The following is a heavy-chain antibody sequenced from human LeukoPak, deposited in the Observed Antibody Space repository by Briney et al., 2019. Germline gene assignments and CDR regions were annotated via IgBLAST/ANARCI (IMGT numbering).Heavy chain of an antibody. CDR2: ISSDGSNI. V-gene: IGHV3-74*01. D-gene: IGHD3-16*01. J-gene: IGHJ4*02. CDR1: GFTFSRYW. Sequence: GGSLRLSCAASGFTFSRYWMHWVRQDPEKGLVWVSRISSDGSNIIYADSVKGRFTISRDNAKNTLYLEMYSLRVEDTAVYYCARDWGGYGPTSHDYWGQGTLVTVSS. CDR3: ARDWGGYGPTSHDY.